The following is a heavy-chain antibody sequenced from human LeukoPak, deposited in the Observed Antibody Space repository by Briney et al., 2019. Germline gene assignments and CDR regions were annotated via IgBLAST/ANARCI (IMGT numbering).Heavy chain of an antibody. J-gene: IGHJ4*02. CDR3: AKSRGYSNTSPFDY. Sequence: GGSLRLSCAASGFTFNSYAMSWVRQAPGKGLEWVSGISGSGGNTYYADPVKGRFTISRDNSRNTLYLQMNSLTAEDTALYYCAKSRGYSNTSPFDYWGQGTLVAVSS. CDR1: GFTFNSYA. D-gene: IGHD5-12*01. V-gene: IGHV3-23*01. CDR2: ISGSGGNT.